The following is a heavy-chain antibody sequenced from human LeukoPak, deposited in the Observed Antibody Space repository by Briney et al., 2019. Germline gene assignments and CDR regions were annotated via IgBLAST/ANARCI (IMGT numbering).Heavy chain of an antibody. CDR3: ARSISIQSYYDFWSGYSVAFDI. Sequence: SETLSLTCAVYGGSFSSYYWSWIRQPPGKGLEWIGYIYYSGSTNYNPSLKSRVTISVDTSKNQFSLKLSSVTAADTAVYYCARSISIQSYYDFWSGYSVAFDIWGQGTMVTVSS. CDR1: GGSFSSYY. D-gene: IGHD3-3*01. V-gene: IGHV4-59*01. CDR2: IYYSGST. J-gene: IGHJ3*02.